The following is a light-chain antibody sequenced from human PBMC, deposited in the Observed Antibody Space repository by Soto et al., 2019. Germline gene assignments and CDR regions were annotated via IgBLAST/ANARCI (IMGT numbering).Light chain of an antibody. Sequence: EIVLTQSPATLSLSPGERATLSCRASQIISTYLAWYQQKPGQAPRLLINDASNRATGVPARFSGSGSGTDFTLTISSLEPEDFAVYYCQQRFRWPGMFTFGQGTKLEIK. CDR3: QQRFRWPGMFT. CDR1: QIISTY. V-gene: IGKV3-11*01. J-gene: IGKJ2*01. CDR2: DAS.